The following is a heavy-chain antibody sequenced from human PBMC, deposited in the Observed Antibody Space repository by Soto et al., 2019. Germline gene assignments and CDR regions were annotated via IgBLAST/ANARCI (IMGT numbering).Heavy chain of an antibody. Sequence: PGGSLRLSCAASGITGSSNYMSWVRQAPGKGLEWVSVIYSGGSTYYADSVKGRFTISRDNSKNTLYLQMNSLRAEDTAVYYCARDRIVVVITETYWYFDLWGHGTLVTVSS. D-gene: IGHD3-22*01. J-gene: IGHJ2*01. CDR2: IYSGGST. V-gene: IGHV3-66*01. CDR1: GITGSSNY. CDR3: ARDRIVVVITETYWYFDL.